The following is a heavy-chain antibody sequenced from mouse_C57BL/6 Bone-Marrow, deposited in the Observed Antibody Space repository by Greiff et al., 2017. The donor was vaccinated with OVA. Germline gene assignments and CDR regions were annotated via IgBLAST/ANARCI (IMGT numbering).Heavy chain of an antibody. V-gene: IGHV5-4*03. CDR3: ARGTYYYGSSYLLTGTFAY. CDR1: GFTFSSYA. Sequence: EVKVVESGGGLVKPGGSLKLSCAASGFTFSSYAMSWVRQTPEQRLEWVATISDGGSYTYYPDNVKGRFTISRDNAKNNLYLQMSHLKSEDTAMYYCARGTYYYGSSYLLTGTFAYWGQGTLVTVSA. CDR2: ISDGGSYT. J-gene: IGHJ3*01. D-gene: IGHD1-1*01.